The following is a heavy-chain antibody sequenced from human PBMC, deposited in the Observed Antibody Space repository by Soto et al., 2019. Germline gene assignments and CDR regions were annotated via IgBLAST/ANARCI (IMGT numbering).Heavy chain of an antibody. CDR3: ATGRDGYNHYFDY. CDR2: IEHGGGEK. V-gene: IGHV3-7*03. CDR1: GFTFSGYW. J-gene: IGHJ4*02. Sequence: PGGSLRLSCAASGFTFSGYWMSWFRQAPGKGLEWVANIEHGGGEKNYVDSVKGRFTISRDNTKNSVYLQMNSLRSEDTAVYYCATGRDGYNHYFDYWGQGALVTVSS. D-gene: IGHD5-12*01.